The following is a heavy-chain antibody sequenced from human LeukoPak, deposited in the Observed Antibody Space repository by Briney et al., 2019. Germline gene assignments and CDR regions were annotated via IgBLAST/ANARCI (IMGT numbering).Heavy chain of an antibody. J-gene: IGHJ4*02. D-gene: IGHD5-18*01. CDR1: GYTFTSYG. CDR3: ARRPRRGYSYGYGDY. Sequence: ASVKVSCKASGYTFTSYGISWVRQAPGQGLEWMGWISAYNGNTNYAQKLQGRVTMTTDTSTSTAYMELRSLRSDDTAVYYCARRPRRGYSYGYGDYWGQGTLVTVSS. CDR2: ISAYNGNT. V-gene: IGHV1-18*01.